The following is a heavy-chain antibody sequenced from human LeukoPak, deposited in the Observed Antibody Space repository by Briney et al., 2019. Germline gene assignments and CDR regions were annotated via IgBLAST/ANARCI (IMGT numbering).Heavy chain of an antibody. J-gene: IGHJ5*02. CDR2: ISSSSSYI. CDR3: ARALGDDVDWFDP. Sequence: GGSLRLSCAASGFAFSGYSMNWVRQAPGKGLEWVSSISSSSSYIYYADSVKGRFTISRDNAKNSLYLQMNSLRAEDTAVYYCARALGDDVDWFDPWGQGTLVTVSS. CDR1: GFAFSGYS. D-gene: IGHD3-10*01. V-gene: IGHV3-21*01.